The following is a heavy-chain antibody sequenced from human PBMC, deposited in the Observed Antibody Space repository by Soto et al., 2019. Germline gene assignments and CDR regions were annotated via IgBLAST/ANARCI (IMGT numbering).Heavy chain of an antibody. CDR2: FDPEDGET. D-gene: IGHD3-22*01. CDR1: GYTLTGLS. Sequence: ASVKVSCKVSGYTLTGLSMHWVRQAPGKGLEWMGGFDPEDGETIYAQKFQGRVTMTEDTSTDTAYMELSSLRSEDTAVYYCATGPPYYYDSSGYYSYYWGQGTLVTVSS. J-gene: IGHJ4*02. CDR3: ATGPPYYYDSSGYYSYY. V-gene: IGHV1-24*01.